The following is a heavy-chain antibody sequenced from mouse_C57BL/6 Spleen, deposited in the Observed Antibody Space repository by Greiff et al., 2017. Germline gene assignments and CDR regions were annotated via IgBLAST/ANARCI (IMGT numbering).Heavy chain of an antibody. V-gene: IGHV1-50*01. J-gene: IGHJ1*03. CDR1: GYTFTSYW. Sequence: QVQLQQPGAELVKPGASVKLSCKASGYTFTSYWMQWVKQRPGQGLEWIGEIDPSDSYNNYNQKFKGKATLTVDTSSSTAYMQLSSLTSEDSAVYYCARRTTIVEVRDFDVWGTGPTVTVSS. CDR2: IDPSDSYN. CDR3: ARRTTIVEVRDFDV. D-gene: IGHD1-1*01.